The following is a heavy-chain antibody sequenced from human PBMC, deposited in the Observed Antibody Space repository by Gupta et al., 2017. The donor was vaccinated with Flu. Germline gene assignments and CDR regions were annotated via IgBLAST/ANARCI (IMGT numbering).Heavy chain of an antibody. CDR1: GFTFSSYG. Sequence: QVQLVESGGGVVQPGRSLRLSCAASGFTFSSYGMHWVRQAPGKGLEWVAVIWYDGSNKYYADSVKGRFTISRDNSKNTLYLQMNSLRAEDTAVYYCARDLYEFAAVGPIAVAGFDYWGQGTLVTVSS. CDR3: ARDLYEFAAVGPIAVAGFDY. D-gene: IGHD6-19*01. CDR2: IWYDGSNK. J-gene: IGHJ4*02. V-gene: IGHV3-33*01.